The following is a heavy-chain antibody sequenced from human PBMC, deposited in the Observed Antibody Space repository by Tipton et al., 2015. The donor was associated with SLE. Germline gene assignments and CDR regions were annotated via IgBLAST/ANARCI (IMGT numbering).Heavy chain of an antibody. D-gene: IGHD6-19*01. Sequence: SGFTFSSYGMHWVRQAPGKGLEWVAFIRYDGSNKYYADSVKGRFTISRDNSKNTLYLQMNSLRAEDTAVYYCAKGGSSGWYYFDYWGQGTLVTVSS. V-gene: IGHV3-30*02. CDR2: IRYDGSNK. CDR1: GFTFSSYG. CDR3: AKGGSSGWYYFDY. J-gene: IGHJ4*02.